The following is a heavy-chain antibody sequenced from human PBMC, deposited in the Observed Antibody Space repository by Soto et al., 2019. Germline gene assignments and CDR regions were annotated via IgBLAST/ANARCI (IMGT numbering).Heavy chain of an antibody. V-gene: IGHV3-23*01. CDR2: FSGGGETT. CDR1: GFPFSTTD. D-gene: IGHD3-10*01. CDR3: AKNSGWFNT. J-gene: IGHJ5*02. Sequence: EFQVMQSGGGLVQPGGSLRLACAASGFPFSTTDMSWVRQAPGKGLEWVSTFSGGGETTYYADSVKGRFTISRDNFKNTVYLQMDGLRVDDTALYYCAKNSGWFNTWGQGDLVTVSS.